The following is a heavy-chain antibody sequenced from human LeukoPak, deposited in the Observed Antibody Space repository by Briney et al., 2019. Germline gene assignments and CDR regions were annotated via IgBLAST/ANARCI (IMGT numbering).Heavy chain of an antibody. CDR3: AITVVAASYYFDY. CDR2: INPNSGGT. J-gene: IGHJ4*02. CDR1: GYTFTGYY. Sequence: GASVKVSCKASGYTFTGYYVHWVRQAPGQGLEWMGRINPNSGGTNYAQKFQGRVTMTRDTSISTAYMELSRLRSDDTAVYYCAITVVAASYYFDYWGQGTLVTVSS. V-gene: IGHV1-2*06. D-gene: IGHD2-15*01.